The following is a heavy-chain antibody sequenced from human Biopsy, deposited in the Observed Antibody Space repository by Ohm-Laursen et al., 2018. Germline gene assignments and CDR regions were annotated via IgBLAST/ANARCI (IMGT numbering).Heavy chain of an antibody. CDR3: ATDGAGSYNEN. CDR2: ISGSDVTK. V-gene: IGHV3-11*01. D-gene: IGHD3-10*01. CDR1: GFTFGDYY. J-gene: IGHJ4*02. Sequence: SLRLSCTAPGFTFGDYYMSWIRQAPGKGLEWLSYISGSDVTKMYADSVKGRFTVSRDNAKNSLYLEMNNLTVEDTAVYYCATDGAGSYNENWGQGTLVSVSS.